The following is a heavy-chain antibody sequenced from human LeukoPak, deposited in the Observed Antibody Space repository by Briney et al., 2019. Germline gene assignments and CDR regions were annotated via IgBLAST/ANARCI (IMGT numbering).Heavy chain of an antibody. CDR2: IYTSGST. CDR1: GGSISSGDHY. D-gene: IGHD3-10*02. V-gene: IGHV4-61*02. Sequence: SETLSLTCTVSGGSISSGDHYWSWIRQPAGKGLEWIGRIYTSGSTNYNPSLKSRVTVSVDTSKNQFSLKLSSVTAADTAVYYCAVCSVTGRAFDIWGQGTMVTVSS. J-gene: IGHJ3*02. CDR3: AVCSVTGRAFDI.